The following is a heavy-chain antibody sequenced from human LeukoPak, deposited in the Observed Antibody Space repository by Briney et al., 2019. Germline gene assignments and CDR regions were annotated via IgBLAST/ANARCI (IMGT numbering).Heavy chain of an antibody. J-gene: IGHJ4*02. Sequence: SETLSLTCTVSGVSISSGDYYWSWIRQPPGKGLEWIGYIYYSGSTYYNPSLKSRVTISVDTSKNQFSLKLSSVTAADTAVYYCASYSSSWYGKFDYWGQGTLVTVSS. D-gene: IGHD6-13*01. CDR3: ASYSSSWYGKFDY. CDR1: GVSISSGDYY. CDR2: IYYSGST. V-gene: IGHV4-30-4*01.